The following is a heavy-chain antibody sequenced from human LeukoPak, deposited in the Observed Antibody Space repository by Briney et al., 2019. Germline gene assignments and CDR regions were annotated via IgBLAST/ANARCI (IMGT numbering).Heavy chain of an antibody. D-gene: IGHD2-8*01. CDR2: IYTSGST. CDR1: GGSISSYY. CDR3: ASAGYCTNGVCRNYWYFDL. V-gene: IGHV4-4*09. Sequence: SETLSLTCTVSGGSISSYYWSWIRQPPGKGLEWIGYIYTSGSTNYNPSLKSRVTISVDTSKNQFSLKLSSLTAADTAVYYCASAGYCTNGVCRNYWYFDLWGRGTLVTVSS. J-gene: IGHJ2*01.